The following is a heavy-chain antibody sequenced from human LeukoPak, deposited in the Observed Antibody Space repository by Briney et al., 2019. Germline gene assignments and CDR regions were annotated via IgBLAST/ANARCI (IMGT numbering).Heavy chain of an antibody. Sequence: ASVKVSCKASGYTFTSYDINWVRQATAQGLEWMGWMNPNSGNTGYAQKFQGRVTMTRNTSISTAYMELSSLRSEDTAVYYCARGLKSRGSSWFDPWGQGTLVTVSS. CDR3: ARGLKSRGSSWFDP. V-gene: IGHV1-8*01. CDR1: GYTFTSYD. J-gene: IGHJ5*02. D-gene: IGHD6-13*01. CDR2: MNPNSGNT.